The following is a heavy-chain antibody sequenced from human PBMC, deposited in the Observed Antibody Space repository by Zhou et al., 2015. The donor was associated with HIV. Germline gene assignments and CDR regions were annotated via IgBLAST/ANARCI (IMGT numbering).Heavy chain of an antibody. V-gene: IGHV3-13*01. CDR1: GFTFSTYD. D-gene: IGHD4-11*01. CDR3: TRSRAYNNNPFDY. CDR2: IGTSDDT. J-gene: IGHJ4*02. Sequence: VQLVESGGGVVQPGRSLRLSCAASGFTFSTYDMHWVRQRPGKGLEWVSVIGTSDDTYYAGSVKGRFIISREDAKNSLYLQMNNLRAGDTAVYYCTRSRAYNNNPFDYWGQGTLVTVS.